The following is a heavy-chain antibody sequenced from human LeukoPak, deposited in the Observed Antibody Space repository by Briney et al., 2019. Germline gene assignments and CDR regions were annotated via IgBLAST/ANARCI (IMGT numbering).Heavy chain of an antibody. CDR1: GYTFTAYY. J-gene: IGHJ5*02. CDR2: INSHSGGT. Sequence: VASVKVSCKASGYTFTAYYIHWVRQAPGQRLEWMGWINSHSGGTNYAQKFQGRVTMTRDTSISTAYMELSRLTFDDTAVYYCARTYYSGSGTYQRWFDPWGQGTLVTVSS. CDR3: ARTYYSGSGTYQRWFDP. D-gene: IGHD3-10*01. V-gene: IGHV1-2*02.